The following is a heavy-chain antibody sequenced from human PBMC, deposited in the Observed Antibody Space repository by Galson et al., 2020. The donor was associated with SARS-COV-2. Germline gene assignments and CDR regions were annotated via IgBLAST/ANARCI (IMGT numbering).Heavy chain of an antibody. V-gene: IGHV3-21*01. J-gene: IGHJ6*02. CDR1: GFTFSSYS. D-gene: IGHD1-26*01. CDR2: ISSSSSYI. Sequence: GESLKISCAASGFTFSSYSMNWVRQAPGKGLELVSSISSSSSYIYYADSVKGRFTISRDNAKNSLYLQMNSLRAEDTAVYYCARHEGEGVYYYYYGMDVWGQGTTVTVSS. CDR3: ARHEGEGVYYYYYGMDV.